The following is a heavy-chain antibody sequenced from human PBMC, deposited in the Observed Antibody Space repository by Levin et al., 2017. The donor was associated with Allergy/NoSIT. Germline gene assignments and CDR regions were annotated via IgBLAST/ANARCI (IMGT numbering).Heavy chain of an antibody. CDR1: GYTFTSYD. Sequence: GGSLRLSCKASGYTFTSYDINWVRQATGQGLEWMGWMNPNSGNTGYAQKFQGRVTMTRNTSISTAYMELSSLRSEDTAVYYCARGLGGTMVRGATFKKNYYYYGMDVWGQGTTVTVSS. CDR3: ARGLGGTMVRGATFKKNYYYYGMDV. J-gene: IGHJ6*02. CDR2: MNPNSGNT. D-gene: IGHD3-10*01. V-gene: IGHV1-8*01.